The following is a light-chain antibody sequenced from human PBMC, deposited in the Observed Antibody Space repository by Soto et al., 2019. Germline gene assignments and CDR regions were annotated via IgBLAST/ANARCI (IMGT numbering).Light chain of an antibody. V-gene: IGKV4-1*01. CDR2: WAS. Sequence: DIVMTQSPDSLAVSLDERATINCKSSQSLLYSSNNKNYLAWYLHKPGQPPKLLMYWASTRESGVPDRFSGNGSGTDFTLTISSLQAEDVAVYYCQQYYSTPPTFGQGTKVEI. CDR3: QQYYSTPPT. J-gene: IGKJ1*01. CDR1: QSLLYSSNNKNY.